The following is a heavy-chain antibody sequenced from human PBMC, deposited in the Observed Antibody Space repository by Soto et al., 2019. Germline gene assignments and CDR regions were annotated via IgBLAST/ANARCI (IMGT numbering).Heavy chain of an antibody. J-gene: IGHJ1*01. CDR1: GFTFSSYA. V-gene: IGHV3-23*01. CDR2: ISGSGGST. D-gene: IGHD3-22*01. CDR3: AKGISMILVVTEYLQD. Sequence: GGSLRLSCAASGFTFSSYAMSWVRQAPGKGLEWVSAISGSGGSTYYADSVKGRFTISRDNSKNTLSLQMNSLRAEDTAIYYCAKGISMILVVTEYLQDWGPGTLVTVSS.